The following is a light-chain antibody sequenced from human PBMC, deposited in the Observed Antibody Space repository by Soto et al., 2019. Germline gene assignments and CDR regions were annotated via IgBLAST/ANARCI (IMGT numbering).Light chain of an antibody. Sequence: QSALTQPASVSGSPGQSITLSCIGTGSDVGSYNYVSWYQQRPGKAPKLMIYEVNNRPSGVSNRFSGSKSGNTASLTISGLQAEDEADYYCTSYRSGSTPVVFGGGTKLTVL. CDR3: TSYRSGSTPVV. J-gene: IGLJ2*01. CDR1: GSDVGSYNY. V-gene: IGLV2-14*01. CDR2: EVN.